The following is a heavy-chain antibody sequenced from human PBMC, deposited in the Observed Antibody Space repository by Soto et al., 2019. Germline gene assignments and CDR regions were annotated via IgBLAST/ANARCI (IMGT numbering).Heavy chain of an antibody. Sequence: QLQLQESGPGLVKPSETLSLTYTVSGGSISSSSYYWGWIRQPPGKGLEWIGSIYYSGSTYYNPSLKSRVTISVDTSKNQFSLKLSSVTAADTAVYYCARFPSYSSSWYSQSDYWGQGTLLTVSS. V-gene: IGHV4-39*01. D-gene: IGHD6-13*01. CDR3: ARFPSYSSSWYSQSDY. CDR1: GGSISSSSYY. J-gene: IGHJ4*02. CDR2: IYYSGST.